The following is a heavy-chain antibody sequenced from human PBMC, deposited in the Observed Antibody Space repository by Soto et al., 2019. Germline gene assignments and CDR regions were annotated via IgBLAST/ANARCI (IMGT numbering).Heavy chain of an antibody. CDR2: IYHSGST. Sequence: QLQLQESGSGLVKPSQTLSLTCAVSGGSISSGGYSWSWIRQPPGKGLEWIGYIYHSGSTYYNPSLTCRVTISVDRSKNQLSLKLSSVPASDTAVYYCARGQVVAAQHWGQGTLVTVSS. V-gene: IGHV4-30-2*01. CDR1: GGSISSGGYS. D-gene: IGHD2-15*01. CDR3: ARGQVVAAQH. J-gene: IGHJ4*02.